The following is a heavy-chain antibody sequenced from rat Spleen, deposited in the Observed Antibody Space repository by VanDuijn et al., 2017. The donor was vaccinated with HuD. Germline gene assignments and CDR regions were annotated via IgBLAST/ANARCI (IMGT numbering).Heavy chain of an antibody. D-gene: IGHD1-11*01. J-gene: IGHJ2*01. V-gene: IGHV5-20*01. CDR1: GFTFSDYN. CDR3: TREPTSSGGYDY. CDR2: ISYDGGST. Sequence: EVQLVESGGGLVQPGRSLKLSCAASGFTFSDYNMAWVRQAPKKGLEWVAYISYDGGSTYYRDSVKGRFTISRDNAKSTLYLQMNSLRSEDTATYYCTREPTSSGGYDYWGQGVMVTVSS.